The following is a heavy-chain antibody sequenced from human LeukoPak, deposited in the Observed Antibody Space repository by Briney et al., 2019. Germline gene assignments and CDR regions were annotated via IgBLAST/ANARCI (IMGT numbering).Heavy chain of an antibody. D-gene: IGHD5-24*01. J-gene: IGHJ4*02. CDR1: GHTFTIDG. CDR3: ASQGRDNVY. Sequence: ASVKVSCKPSGHTFTIDGISWVRQAPGQGLEWMGWIIAYNGNTNYAQKLQGRVTMTTDTSTSTAYLELRSLRSDDTAVYYCASQGRDNVYWGQGPLVTVSS. CDR2: IIAYNGNT. V-gene: IGHV1-18*01.